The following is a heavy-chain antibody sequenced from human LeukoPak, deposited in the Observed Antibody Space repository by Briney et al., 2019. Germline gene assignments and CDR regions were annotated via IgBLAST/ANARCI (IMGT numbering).Heavy chain of an antibody. CDR3: ANSYRGIYRAFDF. CDR2: ISSSSSTI. CDR1: GFTFSSYS. D-gene: IGHD1-26*01. V-gene: IGHV3-48*01. J-gene: IGHJ3*01. Sequence: QAGGSLRLSCVASGFTFSSYSMNWVRQAPGKGLEWVSYISSSSSTIYYADSVKGRFTISRDNAKNSLYLQMNSLRAEDTAVYYCANSYRGIYRAFDFWGQGTMVTVSS.